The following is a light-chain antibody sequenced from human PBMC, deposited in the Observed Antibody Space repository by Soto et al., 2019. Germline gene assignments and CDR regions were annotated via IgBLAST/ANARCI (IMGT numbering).Light chain of an antibody. Sequence: QPVLTQPPSVSGAPGQRVTISCTGSSSNIGAGYDVHWYHQLPGTAPKLLIYGNSNRPSGVPDRFSGSKSGTSASLAITGLQAEDEADYYCQSYDSSLSGYVFGTGTQLTVL. CDR2: GNS. J-gene: IGLJ1*01. V-gene: IGLV1-40*01. CDR1: SSNIGAGYD. CDR3: QSYDSSLSGYV.